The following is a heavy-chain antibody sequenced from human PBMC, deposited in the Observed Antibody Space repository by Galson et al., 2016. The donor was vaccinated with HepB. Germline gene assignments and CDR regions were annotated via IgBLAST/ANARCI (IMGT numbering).Heavy chain of an antibody. Sequence: FTRHAMRWVRQAPGKGLEWVSEINGSGVTTYYADSVKGRFTISRDNSKNTVFLQMSSLRVEDTAVYHCVAAPGGGRYFHHWGQGTLVTVSS. CDR2: INGSGVTT. J-gene: IGHJ1*01. V-gene: IGHV3-23*01. CDR1: FTRHA. CDR3: VAAPGGGRYFHH. D-gene: IGHD6-13*01.